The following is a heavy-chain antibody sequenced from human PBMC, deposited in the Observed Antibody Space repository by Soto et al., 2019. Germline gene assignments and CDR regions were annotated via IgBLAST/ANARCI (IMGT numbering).Heavy chain of an antibody. D-gene: IGHD6-13*01. V-gene: IGHV1-3*01. J-gene: IGHJ5*02. CDR3: ARGSYSSSWYAWWFDP. CDR1: GYTFTSYA. Sequence: QVQLVQSGAEVKKPGASVKVSCKASGYTFTSYAMHWVRQAPGQRLEWMGWINAGNGNTKYSQKFQGRVTITRDTSASTAYMELSSLRSEDTAVYYCARGSYSSSWYAWWFDPWGQGTLVTVSS. CDR2: INAGNGNT.